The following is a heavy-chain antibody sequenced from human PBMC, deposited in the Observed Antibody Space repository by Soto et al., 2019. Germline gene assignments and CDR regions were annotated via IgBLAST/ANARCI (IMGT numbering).Heavy chain of an antibody. D-gene: IGHD2-15*01. CDR1: GFTFSSDW. CDR3: VRTSLVVAAATREDY. V-gene: IGHV3-74*01. J-gene: IGHJ4*02. CDR2: INSDGSST. Sequence: EVQLVESGGGLVQPGGSLRLSCAASGFTFSSDWMHWVRQAPGKGLVWVARINSDGSSTSYADSVKGRCTISRDNAKNTLYLQMNSLRAEDTAVYYCVRTSLVVAAATREDYWGQGTLVTVSS.